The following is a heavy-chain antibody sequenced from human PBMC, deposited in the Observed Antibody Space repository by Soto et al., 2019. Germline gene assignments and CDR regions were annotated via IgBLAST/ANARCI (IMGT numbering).Heavy chain of an antibody. CDR3: AKGRGTIVVTDAYDI. D-gene: IGHD3-22*01. CDR1: GLSFADYT. V-gene: IGHV3-9*01. J-gene: IGHJ3*02. CDR2: LSWNSGFS. Sequence: GGSLRLSCGGSGLSFADYTMHWVRQTPGTGPERVPSLSWNSGFSGYADSVKGRFTISRDNAQSSVHLQMNNLRTEDTALYYCAKGRGTIVVTDAYDIWGQGTMVTVSS.